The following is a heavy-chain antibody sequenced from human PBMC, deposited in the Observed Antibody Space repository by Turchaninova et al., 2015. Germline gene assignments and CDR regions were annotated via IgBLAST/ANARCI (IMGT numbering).Heavy chain of an antibody. CDR2: ISYDGRIK. CDR1: GFTFSSYG. D-gene: IGHD3-3*01. Sequence: QVQLVESGGGVVQPGGSLRLSCAASGFTFSSYGMHWVRQAPGKGLEWVAVISYDGRIKYFADSVKGRLAIARDNSKKTLFTQMNSLKAEDTAVYYCAKDRTYITSFGVGITNYYYYGMDVWGQGTTVTVSS. CDR3: AKDRTYITSFGVGITNYYYYGMDV. J-gene: IGHJ6*02. V-gene: IGHV3-30*18.